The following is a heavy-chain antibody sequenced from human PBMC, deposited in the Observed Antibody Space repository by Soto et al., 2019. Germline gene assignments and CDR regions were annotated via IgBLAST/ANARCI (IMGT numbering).Heavy chain of an antibody. CDR3: ARVWAYYDSSGYPDY. D-gene: IGHD3-22*01. CDR2: ISAYNGNT. J-gene: IGHJ4*02. Sequence: ASVKVSCKASGYTFTSYGISWVRQAPGQGLEWMGWISAYNGNTNYAQKLQGRVTMTKDTSTSTAYMELRSLRSDDTAVYYCARVWAYYDSSGYPDYWGQGTLVTVSS. V-gene: IGHV1-18*01. CDR1: GYTFTSYG.